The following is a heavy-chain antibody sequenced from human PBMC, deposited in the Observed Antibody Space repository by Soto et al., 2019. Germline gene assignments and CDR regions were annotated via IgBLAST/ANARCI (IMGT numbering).Heavy chain of an antibody. CDR3: ARDRIYYYGSGSYSYYYYYGMDV. CDR2: IWYDGSSK. D-gene: IGHD3-10*01. V-gene: IGHV3-33*01. CDR1: GFPFSSYG. Sequence: GSLRLSCASSGFPFSSYGMHWVRQAPGKGLEWVAVIWYDGSSKYYADSVKGRFTISRDNSKNTLYLQMNSLRAEDTAVYYCARDRIYYYGSGSYSYYYYYGMDVWGQGTTVTVSS. J-gene: IGHJ6*02.